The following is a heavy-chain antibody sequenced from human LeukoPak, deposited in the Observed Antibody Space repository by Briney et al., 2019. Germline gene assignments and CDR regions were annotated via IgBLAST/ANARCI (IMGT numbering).Heavy chain of an antibody. V-gene: IGHV4-39*01. J-gene: IGHJ4*02. CDR3: ARHPRDDYGGFGLDS. CDR1: GGSISSSSHS. Sequence: KSSETLSLTCTVSGGSISSSSHSWAWIRQPPRKGLEWIGTLYYNGSTYLNPSLKSRVTISVDTSRNHFSLSLNSVTAADTATYYCARHPRDDYGGFGLDSWGQGILVSVYS. D-gene: IGHD4-23*01. CDR2: LYYNGST.